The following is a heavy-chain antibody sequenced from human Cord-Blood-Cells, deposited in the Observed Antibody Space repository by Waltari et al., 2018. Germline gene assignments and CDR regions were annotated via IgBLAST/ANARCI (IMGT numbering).Heavy chain of an antibody. Sequence: QVQLQQWGAGLLKPSETLSLTCAVYGGSFSGYYWSWIRQPPGKGLEWIGEINHRGSTNYNPSLKSRGTISVDTSKSQFSLKLSSVTAADTAVYYCARKTIGELAFDIWGQGTMVTVSS. J-gene: IGHJ3*02. D-gene: IGHD3-10*01. CDR3: ARKTIGELAFDI. CDR1: GGSFSGYY. V-gene: IGHV4-34*01. CDR2: INHRGST.